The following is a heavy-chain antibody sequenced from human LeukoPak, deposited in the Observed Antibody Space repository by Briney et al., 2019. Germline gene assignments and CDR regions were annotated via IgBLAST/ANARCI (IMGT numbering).Heavy chain of an antibody. CDR3: AKAGYDSSGQADY. CDR1: GFTFSSYG. J-gene: IGHJ4*02. CDR2: IRYDGSNK. Sequence: QSGGSLRLSCAASGFTFSSYGMHWVRQAPGKGLEWVAFIRYDGSNKYYADSVKGRFTISRDNSKNTLYLQMNSLRAEDTAVYYCAKAGYDSSGQADYWGQGTLVTVSS. V-gene: IGHV3-30*02. D-gene: IGHD3-22*01.